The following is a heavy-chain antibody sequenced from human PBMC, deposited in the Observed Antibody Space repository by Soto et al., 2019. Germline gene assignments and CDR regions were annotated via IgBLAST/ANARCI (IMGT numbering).Heavy chain of an antibody. J-gene: IGHJ4*02. CDR3: ARAYTYDFDH. CDR2: VFWNDDK. D-gene: IGHD2-21*01. Sequence: QITLKESGPTLVNPTQTLTLTCTFSGFSFGVSGVGVGWIRQPPGRALEWLGLVFWNDDKRYSPSLESRLTLTKDTSNNQVVLTVTNLDPGDTGTYYYARAYTYDFDHWGQGTLVTVSS. V-gene: IGHV2-5*01. CDR1: GFSFGVSGVG.